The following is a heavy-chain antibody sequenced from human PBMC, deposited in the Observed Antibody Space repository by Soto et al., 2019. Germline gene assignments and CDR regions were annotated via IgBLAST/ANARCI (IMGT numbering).Heavy chain of an antibody. D-gene: IGHD4-17*01. J-gene: IGHJ2*01. CDR1: GYTFTSYD. V-gene: IGHV1-8*01. Sequence: QVQLVQSGAEVKKPGASVKVSCKASGYTFTSYDINWVRQXTGXXXEWLGWMNPSGGNKGYAEKFQGRVTMTRNTPISKAYRGRXXRRSGXXPVYSCPLYGGNRYWSFFLWARGPLLLVSA. CDR3: PLYGGNRYWSFFL. CDR2: MNPSGGNK.